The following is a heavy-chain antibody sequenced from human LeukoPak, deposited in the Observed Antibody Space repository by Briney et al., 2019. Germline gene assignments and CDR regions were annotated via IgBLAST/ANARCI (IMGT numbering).Heavy chain of an antibody. J-gene: IGHJ4*02. CDR3: ARYDTLTGFDY. V-gene: IGHV4-30-2*01. CDR1: GDSISSGGYS. D-gene: IGHD3-9*01. CDR2: IYHSGST. Sequence: PSETLSLTCAVSGDSISSGGYSWSWDRQPPGKGLEWIGYIYHSGSTYYNPSLKSRVTISVDRSKNQFSLKLSSVTAADTAVYYCARYDTLTGFDYWGQGTLVTVSS.